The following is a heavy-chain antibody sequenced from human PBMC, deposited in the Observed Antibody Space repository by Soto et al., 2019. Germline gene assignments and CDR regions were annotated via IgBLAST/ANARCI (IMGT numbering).Heavy chain of an antibody. J-gene: IGHJ4*02. CDR2: ISHDGDSQ. D-gene: IGHD5-18*01. CDR1: GFTFSNYD. V-gene: IGHV3-30*18. CDR3: AKDVTRGHHYGAADC. Sequence: SLRLSCAASGFTFSNYDMHWVRQAPGKGLEWVAVISHDGDSQYYGDSMKGRFTISRDNSQNTLYLQMNSLRPEDAAIYYCAKDVTRGHHYGAADCWGQGTVVTVSS.